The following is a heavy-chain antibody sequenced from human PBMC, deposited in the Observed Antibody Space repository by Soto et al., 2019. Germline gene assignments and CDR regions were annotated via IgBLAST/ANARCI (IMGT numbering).Heavy chain of an antibody. CDR3: ARERYYYGSGGY. D-gene: IGHD3-10*01. CDR1: GFTFSNYA. J-gene: IGHJ4*02. Sequence: PGGSLRLSCAASGFTFSNYAMSWVRQAPGKGPEWVSSISAGGSRKYYADSVQGRLTISRDNSKNTLYLQMNDLRVEDTAVYYCARERYYYGSGGYWGQGTLVTVSS. CDR2: ISAGGSRK. V-gene: IGHV3-23*01.